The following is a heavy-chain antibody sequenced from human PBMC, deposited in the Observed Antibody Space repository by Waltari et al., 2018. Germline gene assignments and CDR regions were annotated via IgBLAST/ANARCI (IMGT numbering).Heavy chain of an antibody. V-gene: IGHV4-39*01. CDR2: ISYSGAT. CDR3: ATYVGASIGTAAFDV. Sequence: QLHLQESGPGLVKPSETLSPTCSVPGGSITSNRHYWGWIRQPPGKGREWTATISYSGATYNNPSLKSRVTISGDTSKNQFSLKLSSVTAADTGVYYCATYVGASIGTAAFDVWGQGTMVTVSS. J-gene: IGHJ3*01. D-gene: IGHD3-16*01. CDR1: GGSITSNRHY.